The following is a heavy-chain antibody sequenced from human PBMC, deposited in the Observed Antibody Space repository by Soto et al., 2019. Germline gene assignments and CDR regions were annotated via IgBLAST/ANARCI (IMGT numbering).Heavy chain of an antibody. J-gene: IGHJ4*02. CDR2: IYYSGST. CDR1: GGSVSSGSYY. V-gene: IGHV4-61*01. CDR3: ARGEQLAIGVDYFDY. D-gene: IGHD6-6*01. Sequence: TSETLSLTCTVSGGSVSSGSYYWSWIRQPPGKGLEWIGYIYYSGSTNYNPSLKSRVTISVDTSKNQFSLKLSSVTAADTAVYYCARGEQLAIGVDYFDYWGQGTLVTVSS.